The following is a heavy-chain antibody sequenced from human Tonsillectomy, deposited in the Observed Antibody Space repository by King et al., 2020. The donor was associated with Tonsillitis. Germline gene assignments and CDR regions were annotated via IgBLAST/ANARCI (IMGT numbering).Heavy chain of an antibody. CDR2: IYPGDSDT. CDR1: GYRFTSYW. V-gene: IGHV5-51*01. J-gene: IGHJ4*02. Sequence: VQLVESGAEAKKPGESLKISCKGSGYRFTSYWIGWVRQMPGKGLEWMGIIYPGDSDTRYSPSFQGHVTISVDKSIGTAYLQWSSLKASDTAMYYCARLVDDTDFDYWGQGTLVTVSS. D-gene: IGHD1-26*01. CDR3: ARLVDDTDFDY.